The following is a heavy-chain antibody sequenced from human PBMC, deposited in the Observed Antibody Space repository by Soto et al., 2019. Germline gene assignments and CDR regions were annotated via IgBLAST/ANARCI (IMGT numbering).Heavy chain of an antibody. CDR3: AHPRGYGVFDAYDI. CDR2: TSNSGDIT. V-gene: IGHV3-23*01. J-gene: IGHJ3*02. D-gene: IGHD4-17*01. CDR1: GFTFTTYA. Sequence: GGSLRLSCAASGFTFTTYAMSWVRQAPGKGLEWVSATSNSGDITYYADSVRGRFTISRDNSINTLYLQMNGLRTDDTAVYYCAHPRGYGVFDAYDIWGQGAMVTVSS.